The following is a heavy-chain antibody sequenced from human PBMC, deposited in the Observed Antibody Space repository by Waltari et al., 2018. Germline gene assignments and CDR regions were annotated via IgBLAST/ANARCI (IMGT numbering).Heavy chain of an antibody. J-gene: IGHJ6*02. D-gene: IGHD3-3*01. Sequence: QVQLVQSGAEVKKPGSSVKVSCKASGGTFSSYAISWVRQAPGQGFEWMGGNIPIVGTANYAQKFQGRVTITADESTSTAYMELSSLRSEDTAVYYCAGELRFLEWLLGSFGMDVWGQGTTVTVSS. CDR2: NIPIVGTA. CDR3: AGELRFLEWLLGSFGMDV. V-gene: IGHV1-69*13. CDR1: GGTFSSYA.